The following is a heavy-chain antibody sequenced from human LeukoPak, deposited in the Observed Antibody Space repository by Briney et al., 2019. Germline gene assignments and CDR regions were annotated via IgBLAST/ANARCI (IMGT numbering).Heavy chain of an antibody. CDR1: GFTFGHSA. CDR2: IRSKAYGGTT. Sequence: GGSLRLSCTASGFTFGHSAMSWVRQAPGKGLEWVGFIRSKAYGGTTEYAASVKGRFTISRDDSKSIAYLQMNSLKTEDTAVYYCTRYGGNSFSYWGQGALVTVSS. CDR3: TRYGGNSFSY. D-gene: IGHD4-23*01. V-gene: IGHV3-49*04. J-gene: IGHJ4*02.